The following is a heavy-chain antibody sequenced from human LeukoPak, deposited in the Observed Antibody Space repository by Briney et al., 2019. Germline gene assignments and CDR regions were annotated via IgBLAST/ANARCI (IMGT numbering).Heavy chain of an antibody. CDR3: ARDGAAAGLYFDL. Sequence: GGSLRLSCAVSGFTFSSYWMNWVRQAPGKGLEWVASIRLDGGEKSYVDSVKGRSTISRDNTKNSLYLQMSSLRAEDTAVYFCARDGAAAGLYFDLWGQGTLVTVSS. J-gene: IGHJ4*01. CDR2: IRLDGGEK. D-gene: IGHD6-13*01. CDR1: GFTFSSYW. V-gene: IGHV3-7*01.